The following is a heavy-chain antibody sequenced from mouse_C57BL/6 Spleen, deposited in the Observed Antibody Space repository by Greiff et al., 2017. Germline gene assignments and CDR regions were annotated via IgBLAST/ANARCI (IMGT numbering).Heavy chain of an antibody. J-gene: IGHJ4*01. CDR2: IDPSDSYT. CDR3: ARAAYGSAMDY. Sequence: VQLQQPGAELVMPGASVKLSCKASGYTFTSYWMHWVKQRPGQGLEWIGEIDPSDSYTNYNQKFKGKSTLTVDKSSSTAYMQLSSLTSEDSAVYYCARAAYGSAMDYWGQGTSVTVSS. D-gene: IGHD1-1*01. V-gene: IGHV1-69*01. CDR1: GYTFTSYW.